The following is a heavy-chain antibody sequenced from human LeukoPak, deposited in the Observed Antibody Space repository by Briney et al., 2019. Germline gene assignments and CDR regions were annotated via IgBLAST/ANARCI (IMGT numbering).Heavy chain of an antibody. Sequence: GGSLRLSCAASGFTFSSYNMNWVRQAPGKGLEWVSYISSSSSTIYYADSVKGRFTISRDNSKNTLYLQMNSLRAEDTAVYYCAKDRPKYYYDSSGYYNDYWGQGTLVTVSS. V-gene: IGHV3-48*01. CDR2: ISSSSSTI. D-gene: IGHD3-22*01. J-gene: IGHJ4*02. CDR3: AKDRPKYYYDSSGYYNDY. CDR1: GFTFSSYN.